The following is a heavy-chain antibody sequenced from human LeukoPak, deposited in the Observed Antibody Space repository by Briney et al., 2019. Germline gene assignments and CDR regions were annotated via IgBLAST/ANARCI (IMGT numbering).Heavy chain of an antibody. CDR2: MNQDGSAK. V-gene: IGHV3-7*01. CDR1: GFTFSDSW. J-gene: IGHJ6*02. D-gene: IGHD2-2*01. Sequence: GGSLRLSCAASGFTFSDSWMSWVRQAPGKGLEWVANMNQDGSAKDYVDSVKGRFTISRDNARNSLYLQMSSLRAEDTAVYYCATYAHWVAGDVWGQGTTVTVSS. CDR3: ATYAHWVAGDV.